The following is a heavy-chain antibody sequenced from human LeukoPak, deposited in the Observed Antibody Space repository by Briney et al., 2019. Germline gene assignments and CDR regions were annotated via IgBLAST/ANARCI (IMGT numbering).Heavy chain of an antibody. CDR2: ISGVDGDGGSV. CDR3: ARDAYVRDGYGDHLRDLVDV. J-gene: IGHJ6*02. CDR1: GFTSDEFTSDEHA. D-gene: IGHD4-17*01. V-gene: IGHV3-43*02. Sequence: GGSLRLSCAVFGFTSDEFTSDEHALHWVRQAPGKGLEWVSLISGVDGDGGSVYYADSVKGRFTISRDNSENTMYLQMNSLRTEDTAVYYRARDAYVRDGYGDHLRDLVDVWGQGTTVTVSS.